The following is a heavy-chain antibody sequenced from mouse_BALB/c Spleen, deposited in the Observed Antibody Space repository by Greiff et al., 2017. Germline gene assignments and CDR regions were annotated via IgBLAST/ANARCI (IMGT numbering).Heavy chain of an antibody. D-gene: IGHD2-14*01. Sequence: EVQLVESGGGLVKPGGSLKLSCAASGFTFSSYAMSWVRQTPEKRLEWVASISSGGSTYYPDSVKGRFTISRDNARNILYLQMSSLRSEDTAMYYCARGGAYYRYDEGYYAMDYWGQGTSVTVSS. J-gene: IGHJ4*01. CDR2: ISSGGST. V-gene: IGHV5-6-5*01. CDR1: GFTFSSYA. CDR3: ARGGAYYRYDEGYYAMDY.